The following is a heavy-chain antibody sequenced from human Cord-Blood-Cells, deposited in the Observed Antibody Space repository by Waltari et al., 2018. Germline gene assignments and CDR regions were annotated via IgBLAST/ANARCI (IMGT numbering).Heavy chain of an antibody. V-gene: IGHV6-1*01. CDR2: TFYRSKWYN. CDR3: AREFRGELGEDPSLFDY. Sequence: QVQLQQSGPGRVKPSQTLSLPCAISGASVSSNTAAWNWLRQSPSSGLEWLGRTFYRSKWYNDYAVSGKSRITINPATSKNQFSLQLNSVTPEDTAVYYCAREFRGELGEDPSLFDYWGQGTLVTVSS. D-gene: IGHD3-16*01. J-gene: IGHJ4*02. CDR1: GASVSSNTAA.